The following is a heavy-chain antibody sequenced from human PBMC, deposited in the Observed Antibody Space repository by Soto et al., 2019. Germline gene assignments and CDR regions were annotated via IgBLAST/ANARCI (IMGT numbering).Heavy chain of an antibody. V-gene: IGHV3-33*01. CDR2: IWYDGSNK. Sequence: QVQLVESGGGVVQPGRSLRLSCAASGFTFSSDAMHWVRQAPGKGLEWMAIIWYDGSNKYYADSVKGRLTISRDNSTKMLYLQNNSLRDQATAVDDCAGDPGGSGSCNFCRDVWGQGTTVTVSS. CDR1: GFTFSSDA. J-gene: IGHJ6*02. CDR3: AGDPGGSGSCNFCRDV. D-gene: IGHD1-26*01.